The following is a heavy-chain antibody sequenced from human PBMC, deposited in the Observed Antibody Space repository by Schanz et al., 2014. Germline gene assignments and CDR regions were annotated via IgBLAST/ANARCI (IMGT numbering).Heavy chain of an antibody. CDR3: FAPSPGDWENFGGPPPSHYDN. V-gene: IGHV3-7*01. Sequence: EVQLVESEGGLVQPGGSLRLSCEGSGFSFSDYWMGWVRQAPGKGLEWVANIKKDGSENYYADSVKGRFTISRDNAKSSQYLPFPILREEDTAIYYFFAPSPGDWENFGGPPPSHYDNWGQGTLVTVSS. CDR1: GFSFSDYW. D-gene: IGHD3-10*01. CDR2: IKKDGSEN. J-gene: IGHJ4*02.